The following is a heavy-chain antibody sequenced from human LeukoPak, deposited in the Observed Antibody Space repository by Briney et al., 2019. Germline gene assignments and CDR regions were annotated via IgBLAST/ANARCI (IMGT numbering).Heavy chain of an antibody. Sequence: GESLKISCKGSGCSFTYYWIAWVRQMPGKGLEWMGIIYPADSDTRYSPSFQGQVTISADKSTSTAYLQWSSLKASDTAMYYCARQDGRALYYFDYWGQGTLVTVSS. CDR2: IYPADSDT. CDR1: GCSFTYYW. V-gene: IGHV5-51*01. CDR3: ARQDGRALYYFDY. D-gene: IGHD5-24*01. J-gene: IGHJ4*02.